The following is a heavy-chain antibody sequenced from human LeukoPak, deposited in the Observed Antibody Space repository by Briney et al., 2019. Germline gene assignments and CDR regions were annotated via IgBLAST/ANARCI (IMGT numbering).Heavy chain of an antibody. Sequence: PGGSLRLSCAASGFTFSSYWMTWVRQAPGKGLEWVANIKEDGSVKYYVDSVKGRFTISRDNAKNSLYLQMNSLSAEDTAVYYCAELGITMIGGVWGKGTTVTISS. CDR3: AELGITMIGGV. J-gene: IGHJ6*04. V-gene: IGHV3-7*01. CDR2: IKEDGSVK. D-gene: IGHD3-10*02. CDR1: GFTFSSYW.